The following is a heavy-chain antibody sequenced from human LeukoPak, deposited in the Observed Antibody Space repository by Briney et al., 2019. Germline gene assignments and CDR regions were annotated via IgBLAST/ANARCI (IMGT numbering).Heavy chain of an antibody. J-gene: IGHJ4*02. CDR2: IKSDGSST. V-gene: IGHV3-74*01. CDR3: ARDIRYCSSTSCPWVG. Sequence: GGSLRLSCAASGFTFSSYWMHWVRQAAGKGLVWVSRIKSDGSSTSYADSVKGRFTISRDNAKNTLFLQMNSLRAEDTAVYYCARDIRYCSSTSCPWVGWGQGTLVTVSS. CDR1: GFTFSSYW. D-gene: IGHD2-2*01.